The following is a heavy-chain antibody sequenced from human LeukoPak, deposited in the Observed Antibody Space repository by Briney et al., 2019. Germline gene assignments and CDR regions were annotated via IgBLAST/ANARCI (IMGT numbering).Heavy chain of an antibody. J-gene: IGHJ4*02. CDR2: IYHSGST. D-gene: IGHD6-19*01. CDR1: GYSISSGYY. Sequence: PSETLSLTCTVSGYSISSGYYWGWIRQPPGKGLEWLGSIYHSGSTYYNPSLKSRVTISVDTSKNQFSLKLSSVTAADTAVYYCATGGYSSGWLIYWGQGTLVTVSS. V-gene: IGHV4-38-2*02. CDR3: ATGGYSSGWLIY.